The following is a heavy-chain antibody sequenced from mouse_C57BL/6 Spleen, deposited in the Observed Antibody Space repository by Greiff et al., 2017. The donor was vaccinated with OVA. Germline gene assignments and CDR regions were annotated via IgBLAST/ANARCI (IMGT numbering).Heavy chain of an antibody. V-gene: IGHV3-6*01. D-gene: IGHD2-4*01. J-gene: IGHJ3*01. CDR3: ARGGYDYEWFAY. CDR2: ISYDGSN. CDR1: GYSITSGYY. Sequence: ESGPGLVKPSQSLSLTCSVTGYSITSGYYWNWIRQFPGNKLEWMGYISYDGSNNYNPSLKNRISITRDTSKNQFFLKLNSVTTEDTATYYCARGGYDYEWFAYWGQGTLVTVSA.